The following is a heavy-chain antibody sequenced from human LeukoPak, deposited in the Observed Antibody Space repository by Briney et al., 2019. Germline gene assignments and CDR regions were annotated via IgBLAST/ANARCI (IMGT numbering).Heavy chain of an antibody. CDR3: ASGSAWGDYTDY. Sequence: SETLSLTCAVDGWSFSGYYWTWIRQPPGKGLEWIGEINRDGSANYNPSLKSRVTISVDTSKNQFSLKLKSVTAADTAIYYCASGSAWGDYTDYWGQGRLVTVSS. CDR2: INRDGSA. V-gene: IGHV4-34*01. CDR1: GWSFSGYY. J-gene: IGHJ4*02. D-gene: IGHD3-16*01.